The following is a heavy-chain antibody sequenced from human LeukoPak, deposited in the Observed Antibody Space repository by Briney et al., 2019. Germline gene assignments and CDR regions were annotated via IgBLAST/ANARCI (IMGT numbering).Heavy chain of an antibody. CDR3: AKVLAGLLWFGELFDY. D-gene: IGHD3-10*01. J-gene: IGHJ4*02. CDR2: IKQDGSDK. Sequence: GGSLRLSCAASGFTFSNYWMSWVRQSPGKGLEWVANIKQDGSDKYYVDSVKGRFTISRDNAKNSLFLQMNSLRAEDTAVYYCAKVLAGLLWFGELFDYWGQGTLVTVSS. CDR1: GFTFSNYW. V-gene: IGHV3-7*03.